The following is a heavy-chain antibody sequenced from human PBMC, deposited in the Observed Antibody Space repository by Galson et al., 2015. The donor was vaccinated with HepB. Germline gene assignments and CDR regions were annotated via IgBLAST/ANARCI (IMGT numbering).Heavy chain of an antibody. CDR3: ARTYSSSPGYYYYYMDV. CDR2: IDWDDDK. J-gene: IGHJ6*03. V-gene: IGHV2-70*04. CDR1: GFSLSTSGMR. D-gene: IGHD6-6*01. Sequence: PALVKPTQTLTLTRTFSGFSLSTSGMRVSWIRQPPGKALEWLARIDWDDDKFYSTSLKTRLTISKDTSKNQVVLTMTNMDPVDTATYYCARTYSSSPGYYYYYMDVWGKGTTVTVSS.